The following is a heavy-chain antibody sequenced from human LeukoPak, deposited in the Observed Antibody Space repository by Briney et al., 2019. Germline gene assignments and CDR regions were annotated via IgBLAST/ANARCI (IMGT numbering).Heavy chain of an antibody. CDR3: ARDWCSSTSCYSYRRFDP. V-gene: IGHV1-2*02. Sequence: GASVKVSCKASGYTFTGYYVHWVRQAPGQGLEWMGWINPNSGGTNYAQKFQGRVTMTRDTSISTAYMELSRLRSDDTAVYYCARDWCSSTSCYSYRRFDPWGQGTLVTVSS. J-gene: IGHJ5*02. CDR2: INPNSGGT. D-gene: IGHD2-2*02. CDR1: GYTFTGYY.